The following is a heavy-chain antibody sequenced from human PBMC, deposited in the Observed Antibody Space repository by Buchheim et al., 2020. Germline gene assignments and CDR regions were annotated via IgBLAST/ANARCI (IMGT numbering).Heavy chain of an antibody. CDR1: GDSISSTDW. D-gene: IGHD3-16*01. CDR3: ARNFGLGGMDV. CDR2: INHSGTT. V-gene: IGHV4-4*02. Sequence: QVQLQESGPGLVKPAGTLSLTCGVSGDSISSTDWWNWVRQPPGKGLEWIGEINHSGTTNYSPSLKSRVTMSVDKSKKQFSLNLSSVTAADTAVYYRARNFGLGGMDVWGRGTT. J-gene: IGHJ6*02.